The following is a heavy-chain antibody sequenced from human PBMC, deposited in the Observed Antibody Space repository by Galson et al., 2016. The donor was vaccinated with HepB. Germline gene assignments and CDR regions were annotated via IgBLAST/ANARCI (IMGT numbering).Heavy chain of an antibody. CDR3: ARDGSSQFSSNWYVAFDI. V-gene: IGHV3-48*02. J-gene: IGHJ3*02. CDR2: IRRRSSTI. CDR1: RFTFSNYW. Sequence: SLRLSCAASRFTFSNYWMSWVRQAPGKGLEWVSHIRRRSSTIYYADSVRGRFTISRDNTKNSLYLQMNSLRDEDTAVYYCARDGSSQFSSNWYVAFDIWGQGTVVTVSS. D-gene: IGHD6-13*01.